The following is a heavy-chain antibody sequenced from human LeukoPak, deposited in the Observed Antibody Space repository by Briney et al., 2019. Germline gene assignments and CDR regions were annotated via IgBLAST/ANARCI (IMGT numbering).Heavy chain of an antibody. CDR1: GFTFSSYW. CDR2: INSDGSST. Sequence: GGSLRLSCAASGFTFSSYWMHWVRQAPGKGLVWVSRINSDGSSTSYADSVKGRFTISRGNAKNTLYLQMNSLRAEDTAVYYCARDWKAAAYYYYYYMDVWGKGTTVTVSS. J-gene: IGHJ6*03. CDR3: ARDWKAAAYYYYYYMDV. D-gene: IGHD6-13*01. V-gene: IGHV3-74*01.